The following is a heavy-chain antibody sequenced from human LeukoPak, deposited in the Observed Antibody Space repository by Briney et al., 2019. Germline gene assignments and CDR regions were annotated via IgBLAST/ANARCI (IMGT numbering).Heavy chain of an antibody. V-gene: IGHV1-2*02. D-gene: IGHD3-3*01. CDR3: ARGGGTSGPELDY. CDR1: GYTFTGYF. CDR2: INPHSGGT. Sequence: GASVKLSCTASGYTFTGYFMHWVRQAPGQGLEWMGWINPHSGGTDNAQNFQCRVTMTRDTSINTAYMELTRMTSDDTAVYFCARGGGTSGPELDYRGQGTLVTDSS. J-gene: IGHJ4*02.